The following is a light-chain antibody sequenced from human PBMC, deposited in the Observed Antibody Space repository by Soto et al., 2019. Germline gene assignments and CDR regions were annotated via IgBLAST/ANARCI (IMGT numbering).Light chain of an antibody. V-gene: IGLV2-14*03. CDR1: NSDIGGYNY. Sequence: QSALTRPASVSGSPGQSITISCTGTNSDIGGYNYVSWYQQHPGKAPKLMIYDVSNRPSGVSYRFSGSKSGTTASLTISGLQAEDEADYYCSSYTSRSTLGVFGGGTKLTVL. CDR3: SSYTSRSTLGV. J-gene: IGLJ2*01. CDR2: DVS.